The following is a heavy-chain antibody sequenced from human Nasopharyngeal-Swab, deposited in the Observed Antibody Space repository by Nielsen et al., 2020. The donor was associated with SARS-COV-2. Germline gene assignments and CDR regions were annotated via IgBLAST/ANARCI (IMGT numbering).Heavy chain of an antibody. Sequence: PGKGLEWVSAISGSGGSTYYADSVKGRFTISRDNSKNTLYLQMNSLRAEDTAVYYCATSRVTMVQGVIITRLPFDYWGQGTLVTVSS. CDR2: ISGSGGST. D-gene: IGHD3-10*01. CDR3: ATSRVTMVQGVIITRLPFDY. V-gene: IGHV3-23*01. J-gene: IGHJ4*02.